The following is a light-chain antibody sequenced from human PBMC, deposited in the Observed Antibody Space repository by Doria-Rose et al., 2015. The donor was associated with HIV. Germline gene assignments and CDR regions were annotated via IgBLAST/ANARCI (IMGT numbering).Light chain of an antibody. CDR2: DGS. J-gene: IGKJ1*01. V-gene: IGKV3-20*01. CDR1: QSFSSTY. CDR3: HQYGTSWT. Sequence: TQSPGTLSLSPGGRATLSCRASQSFSSTYLAWYQQKPGQAPSLFIYDGSTRATGIPDRFSASGSGTDFTLTINRLEPEDFALYYCHQYGTSWTFGQGTKVEI.